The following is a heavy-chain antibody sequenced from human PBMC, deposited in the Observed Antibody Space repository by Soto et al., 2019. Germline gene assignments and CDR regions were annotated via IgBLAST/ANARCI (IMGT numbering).Heavy chain of an antibody. V-gene: IGHV3-30*18. CDR1: GFTFSSYG. D-gene: IGHD3-3*01. Sequence: GGSLRLSCAASGFTFSSYGMHWVRQAPGKGLEWVAVISYDGSNKYYADSVKGRFTISRDNSKNTLYLQMNSLRAEDTAVYYCAKDPAYDFWSGYPFPFDYWGQGTLVTVSS. CDR2: ISYDGSNK. CDR3: AKDPAYDFWSGYPFPFDY. J-gene: IGHJ4*02.